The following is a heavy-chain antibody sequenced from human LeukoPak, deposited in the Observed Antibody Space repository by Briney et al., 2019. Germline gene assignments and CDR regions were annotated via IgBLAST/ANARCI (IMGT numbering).Heavy chain of an antibody. CDR3: VWDYGES. CDR1: GFTFSSYS. J-gene: IGHJ4*02. D-gene: IGHD3-16*01. Sequence: QAGGSLRLSCAASGFTFSSYSMNWVRQAPGKGLEWVSAISGSDGGTYNADSVKGRFTVSRDSSKNTLYLQMNSLTAEDTAVYYCVWDYGESWGQGTQVTVSS. CDR2: ISGSDGGT. V-gene: IGHV3-23*01.